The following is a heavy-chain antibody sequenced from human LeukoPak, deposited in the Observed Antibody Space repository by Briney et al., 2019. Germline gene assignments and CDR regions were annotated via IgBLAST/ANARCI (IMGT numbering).Heavy chain of an antibody. D-gene: IGHD1-26*01. V-gene: IGHV4-59*08. CDR1: GGSISSYY. CDR2: IYNSGST. CDR3: AKSSALPLKPPRD. Sequence: SETLSLTCTVSGGSISSYYWSWIRQPPGKGLEYIGYIYNSGSTNYNPSLKSRVTISVDTSKNQFSLKLSSVTAADTAVYYCAKSSALPLKPPRDWAQGTLVTVPS. J-gene: IGHJ4*02.